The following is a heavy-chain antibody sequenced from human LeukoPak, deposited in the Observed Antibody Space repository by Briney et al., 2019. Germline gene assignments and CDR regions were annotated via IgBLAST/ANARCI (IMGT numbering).Heavy chain of an antibody. V-gene: IGHV4-4*07. J-gene: IGHJ6*03. CDR3: AKSSSGYYSGRSLDTYYYSYYMDV. D-gene: IGHD3-22*01. Sequence: SETLSLTCTVSGGSISSYYWSWIRQPAGKGLEWIGRIYTSGSTNYNPSLKSRVTMSVDTSKNQFSLKLSSVTAEDTAVYYCAKSSSGYYSGRSLDTYYYSYYMDVWGKGTTVTVSS. CDR1: GGSISSYY. CDR2: IYTSGST.